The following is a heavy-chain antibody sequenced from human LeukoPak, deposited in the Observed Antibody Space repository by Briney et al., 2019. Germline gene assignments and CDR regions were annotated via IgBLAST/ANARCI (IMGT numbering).Heavy chain of an antibody. CDR3: ARHETPDRILDPFDI. J-gene: IGHJ3*02. CDR2: IYPGDSGT. CDR1: GYSFTSYW. Sequence: GESLKISCKGSGYSFTSYWIGWVRQMPGKGLEWMGIIYPGDSGTRYSPSFQGQVTISADKSISTAYLQWSSLKASDTAMYYCARHETPDRILDPFDIWGQGTMVTVSS. D-gene: IGHD1-14*01. V-gene: IGHV5-51*01.